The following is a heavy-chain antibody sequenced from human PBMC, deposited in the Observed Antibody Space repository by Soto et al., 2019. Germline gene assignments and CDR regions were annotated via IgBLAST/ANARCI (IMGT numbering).Heavy chain of an antibody. CDR2: IYYSGST. CDR1: GGSISSGGYY. D-gene: IGHD3-10*01. Sequence: PWETLSLTCTVSGGSISSGGYYWSWIRQHPGKGLEWIGYIYYSGSTYYNPSLKSRVTISVDTSKNQFSLKLSSVTAADTAVYYCARSMVRGATPFDYWGQGTLVTVSS. CDR3: ARSMVRGATPFDY. V-gene: IGHV4-31*03. J-gene: IGHJ4*02.